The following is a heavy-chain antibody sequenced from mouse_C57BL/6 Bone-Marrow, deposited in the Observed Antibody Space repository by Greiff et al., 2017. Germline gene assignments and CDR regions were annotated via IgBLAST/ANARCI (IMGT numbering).Heavy chain of an antibody. V-gene: IGHV14-3*01. Sequence: RVESVAELVRPGASVKLSCTASGFNIKNTYMHWVKQRPEQGLEWIGRIDPENGNTKYAPKFQGKATITAETSSNTVYLQLSSRTSEDTAIYYCARDMVVTTGFAYWGQGTLVTVSA. J-gene: IGHJ3*01. CDR3: ARDMVVTTGFAY. CDR2: IDPENGNT. D-gene: IGHD2-3*01. CDR1: GFNIKNTY.